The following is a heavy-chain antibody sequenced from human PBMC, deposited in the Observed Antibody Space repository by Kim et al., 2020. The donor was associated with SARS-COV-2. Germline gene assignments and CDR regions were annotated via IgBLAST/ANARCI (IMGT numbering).Heavy chain of an antibody. J-gene: IGHJ6*02. D-gene: IGHD3-10*01. V-gene: IGHV3-21*01. CDR2: ISSSSSYI. CDR3: ARGYDGSGSLGYYYYYYGMDV. Sequence: GGSLRLSCAASGFTFSSYSMNWVRQAPGKGLEWVSSISSSSSYIYYADSVKGRFTISRDNAKNSLYLQMNSLRAEDTAVYYCARGYDGSGSLGYYYYYYGMDVWGQGTTVTVSS. CDR1: GFTFSSYS.